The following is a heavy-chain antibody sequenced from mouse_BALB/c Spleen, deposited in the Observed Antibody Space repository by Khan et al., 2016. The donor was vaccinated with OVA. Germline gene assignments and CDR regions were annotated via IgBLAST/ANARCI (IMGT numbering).Heavy chain of an antibody. V-gene: IGHV1-7*01. D-gene: IGHD1-1*01. CDR3: ARRGLRWDCDY. CDR2: INPSTGYT. CDR1: GYTFINYW. J-gene: IGHJ2*01. Sequence: QVRLQQSGAELAKPGASVKMSCKASGYTFINYWILWVKQRPGQGLEWIGYINPSTGYTEYNQNFKDKATLTADKSSSTAYMQLSSLTSENSAVYDCARRGLRWDCDYWGQGTTLTVSS.